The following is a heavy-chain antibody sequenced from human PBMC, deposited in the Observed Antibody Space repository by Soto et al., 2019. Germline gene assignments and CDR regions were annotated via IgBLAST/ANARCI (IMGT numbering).Heavy chain of an antibody. D-gene: IGHD6-13*01. Sequence: VQLQESGPGLVKPSETLSLTCTVSGGSISGYYWSWIRQSPGKGLEWIGYIHYSGSTNYNPSLKSRVTISVDTYKNQLSLKPSSVTAADTVVYYCARGSAAGTKSPFDYWGQGTLVTVSS. V-gene: IGHV4-59*01. CDR1: GGSISGYY. J-gene: IGHJ4*02. CDR2: IHYSGST. CDR3: ARGSAAGTKSPFDY.